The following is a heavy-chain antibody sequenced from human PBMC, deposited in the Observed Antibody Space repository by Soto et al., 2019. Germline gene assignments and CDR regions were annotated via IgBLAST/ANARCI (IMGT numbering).Heavy chain of an antibody. J-gene: IGHJ4*02. Sequence: ASVKVSCKASGYTFTGYYMHWVRQAPGQGLEWMGWINPNSGGTNYAQKFQGWVTMTRDTSISTAYMELSRLRSDDTAVYYCARDRCSGGNCYHDYWGQGTLVTVSS. CDR1: GYTFTGYY. CDR3: ARDRCSGGNCYHDY. D-gene: IGHD2-15*01. CDR2: INPNSGGT. V-gene: IGHV1-2*04.